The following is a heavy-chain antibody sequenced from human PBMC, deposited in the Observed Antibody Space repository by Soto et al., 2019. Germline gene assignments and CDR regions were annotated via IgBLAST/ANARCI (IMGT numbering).Heavy chain of an antibody. V-gene: IGHV1-8*01. J-gene: IGHJ4*02. D-gene: IGHD3-3*01. CDR2: MNPNSGNT. Sequence: QVQLVQSGAEVKKPGASVKVSCKASGYTFTSYDINWVRQATGQGLEWMGWMNPNSGNTGYAQKFQGIVTITRHTSISTAYMELRSLRSEDTAVYYCARATGEYDFWSGYYADYWGQGTLVTVSS. CDR1: GYTFTSYD. CDR3: ARATGEYDFWSGYYADY.